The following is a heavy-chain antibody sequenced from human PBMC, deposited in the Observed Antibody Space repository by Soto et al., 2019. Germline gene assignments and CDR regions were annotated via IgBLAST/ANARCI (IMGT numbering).Heavy chain of an antibody. J-gene: IGHJ4*02. Sequence: QVQLVQSGAEVKKPGASVKVSCKASGYTFTSYYMHCVRQAPGQGLEWMGIINPSGGSTSYAQKFQGRVTMTRDTATSTVYMELSSLRSDDTAVYYCAIPSYRGGFDYWGQGTLVTVSS. CDR2: INPSGGST. D-gene: IGHD1-26*01. CDR3: AIPSYRGGFDY. V-gene: IGHV1-46*01. CDR1: GYTFTSYY.